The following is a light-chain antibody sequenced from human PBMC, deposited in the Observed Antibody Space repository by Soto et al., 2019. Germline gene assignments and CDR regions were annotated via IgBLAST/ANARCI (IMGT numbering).Light chain of an antibody. V-gene: IGKV3-15*01. CDR3: QQYKDGPLT. Sequence: IEMTQSAVTLSVSPGERATLSCRASQSFXSNFAWYQPKPGQAPSMLTDGAFTSANGSPTRLSGTGSGTEFTRTISSRHSEDCDRYYWQQYKDGPLTFGQGTKVDIK. CDR2: GAF. J-gene: IGKJ1*01. CDR1: QSFXSN.